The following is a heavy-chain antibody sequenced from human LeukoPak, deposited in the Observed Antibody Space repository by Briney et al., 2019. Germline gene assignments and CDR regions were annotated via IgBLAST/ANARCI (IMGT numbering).Heavy chain of an antibody. CDR1: GFTFSSYS. CDR2: INWNGGST. V-gene: IGHV3-20*04. D-gene: IGHD3-10*01. Sequence: TGGSLRFSCAASGFTFSSYSMNWVRQAPGKGLEWVSGINWNGGSTGYADSVKGRFTISRDNAKNSLYLQMNSLRAEDTAIYYCARERFHGSGAPRYDYWGQGILVTVSS. CDR3: ARERFHGSGAPRYDY. J-gene: IGHJ4*02.